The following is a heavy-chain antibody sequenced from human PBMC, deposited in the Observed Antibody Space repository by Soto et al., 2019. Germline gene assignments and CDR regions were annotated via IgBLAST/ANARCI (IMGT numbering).Heavy chain of an antibody. D-gene: IGHD2-15*01. CDR1: GYTFTSYA. CDR3: ATLGDCSGGSCYSTLANYYFDY. V-gene: IGHV1-3*01. CDR2: INAGNGNT. Sequence: GASVKVSCKASGYTFTSYAMHWVRQAPGQRLEWMGWINAGNGNTKYSQKFQGRVTITRDTSASTAYMELSSLRSEDTAVYYCATLGDCSGGSCYSTLANYYFDYWGQGTLVTVSS. J-gene: IGHJ4*02.